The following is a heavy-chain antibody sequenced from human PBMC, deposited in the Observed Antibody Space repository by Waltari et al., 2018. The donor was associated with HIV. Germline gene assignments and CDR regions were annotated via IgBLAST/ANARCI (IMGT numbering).Heavy chain of an antibody. CDR1: GFPFSIYG. V-gene: IGHV3-30*18. Sequence: QVQLVESGGGVVQPGRSLRLSCTASGFPFSIYGMHWVRQVPGKGPEWVAVILYDGSEQYYAESVKGRFTISRDNAKNTLSLQMDSLRVDDTALYYWAKATGRRSGPFDSWGQGTLVTVSS. J-gene: IGHJ4*02. CDR3: AKATGRRSGPFDS. D-gene: IGHD3-10*01. CDR2: ILYDGSEQ.